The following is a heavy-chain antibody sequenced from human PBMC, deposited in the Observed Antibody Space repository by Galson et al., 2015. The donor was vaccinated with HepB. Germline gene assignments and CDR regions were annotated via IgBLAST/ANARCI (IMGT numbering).Heavy chain of an antibody. J-gene: IGHJ4*02. CDR1: GGSFSSYY. V-gene: IGHV4-34*01. Sequence: SETLSLTCAVYGGSFSSYYWSWIRQPPGKGLEWIGEINHSGSTNYNPSLKSRVTISVDTSKNQFSLKLSSVTAADTAVYYCARVGTYYDILTGYYRVPFDYWGQGTLVTVSS. D-gene: IGHD3-9*01. CDR2: INHSGST. CDR3: ARVGTYYDILTGYYRVPFDY.